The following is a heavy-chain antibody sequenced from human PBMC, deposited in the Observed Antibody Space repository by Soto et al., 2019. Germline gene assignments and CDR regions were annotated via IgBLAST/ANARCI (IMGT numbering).Heavy chain of an antibody. D-gene: IGHD3-16*01. CDR1: GYIFVNYG. J-gene: IGHJ6*02. V-gene: IGHV1-18*01. Sequence: QVQLVQSGDEVKKPGASVKVSCKASGYIFVNYGIAWVRQAPGQGLEWMGWISPYTGNTHSATKIQGRLTMTTDRSRSTAYMGLGSLTSDDTAVYYCVMVDNYVTPTPQDVWGQGTTVTVSS. CDR3: VMVDNYVTPTPQDV. CDR2: ISPYTGNT.